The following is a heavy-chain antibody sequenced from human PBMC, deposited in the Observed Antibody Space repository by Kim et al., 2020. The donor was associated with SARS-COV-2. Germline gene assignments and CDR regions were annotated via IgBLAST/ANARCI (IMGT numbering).Heavy chain of an antibody. CDR1: GGSFSGYY. CDR2: INHSGST. D-gene: IGHD3-10*01. J-gene: IGHJ4*02. V-gene: IGHV4-34*01. CDR3: ARGPGSMVQGVTDASAGY. Sequence: SETLSLTCAVYGGSFSGYYWSWIRQPPGKGLEWIGEINHSGSTNYNPSLKSRVTISVDTSKNQFSLKLSSVTAADTAVYYCARGPGSMVQGVTDASAGYWGQGTLVTVSS.